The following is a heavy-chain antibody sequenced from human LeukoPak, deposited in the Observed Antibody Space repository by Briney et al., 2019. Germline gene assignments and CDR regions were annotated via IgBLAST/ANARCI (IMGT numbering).Heavy chain of an antibody. D-gene: IGHD2-2*02. V-gene: IGHV4-31*03. CDR3: ASAYCTTTYCYIDY. J-gene: IGHJ4*02. CDR1: GGSISSGGYY. CDR2: ICYSGST. Sequence: KASETPSLTCTVSGGSISSGGYYWNWIRQHPGKGLEWIGYICYSGSTCYNPSLQSRVTISVDTSKNQFSLKLRSVTAADTAVYYCASAYCTTTYCYIDYWGQGTLVTVSS.